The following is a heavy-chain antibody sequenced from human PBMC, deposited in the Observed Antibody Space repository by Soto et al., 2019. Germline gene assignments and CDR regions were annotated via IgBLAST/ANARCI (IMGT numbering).Heavy chain of an antibody. Sequence: QVQLVQSGAEVKKPGSSVKVSCKASGGTFSSYAISWVRQAPGQGLEWMGGIIPIFGTANYAQKFQGRVTITADESTRTAYMELSSLRSEDTAVYYCATDSSISHWNYYGMDVWGQGTTVTVSS. CDR2: IIPIFGTA. CDR1: GGTFSSYA. J-gene: IGHJ6*02. CDR3: ATDSSISHWNYYGMDV. D-gene: IGHD1-1*01. V-gene: IGHV1-69*12.